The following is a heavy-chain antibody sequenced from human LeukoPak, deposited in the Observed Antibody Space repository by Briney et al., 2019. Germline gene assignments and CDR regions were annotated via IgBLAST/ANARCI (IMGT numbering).Heavy chain of an antibody. CDR1: GFSYSSYT. Sequence: PGGSLRLSCAASGFSYSSYTMNWVRPVPGQGMEWVSSISGNSNYIYYADSVKGRFTISRDNAKNSLYLQMNSLRAEDTAVYYCARDATTVTINYWGQGTLVAVSS. CDR2: ISGNSNYI. CDR3: ARDATTVTINY. V-gene: IGHV3-21*01. D-gene: IGHD4-17*01. J-gene: IGHJ4*02.